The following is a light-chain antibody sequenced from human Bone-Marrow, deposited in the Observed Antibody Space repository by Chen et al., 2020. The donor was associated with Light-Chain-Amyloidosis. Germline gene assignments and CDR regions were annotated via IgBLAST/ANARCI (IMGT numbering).Light chain of an antibody. CDR1: DLPTKY. CDR2: RDT. Sequence: SYELTQPPSVSVSPGQTARITCSGDDLPTKYAYWYQQKPGQAPVLVIHRDTERPSGISERLSGSSSGTTATLTISGVQAEYEADYHCQSADSSGTYEVIFGGGTKLTVL. J-gene: IGLJ2*01. V-gene: IGLV3-25*03. CDR3: QSADSSGTYEVI.